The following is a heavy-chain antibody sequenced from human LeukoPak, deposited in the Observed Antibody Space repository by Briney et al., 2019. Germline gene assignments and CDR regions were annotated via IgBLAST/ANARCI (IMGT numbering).Heavy chain of an antibody. CDR1: GSTFSSYS. Sequence: GGSLRLSCAASGSTFSSYSMNWVRQAPGKGLEWVSSISSSSSYIYYADSVKGRFTISRDNAKNSLYLQMNSLRAEDTAVYYCARVMGKLWFGELLTGDYYYGMDVWGKGTTVTVSS. V-gene: IGHV3-21*01. J-gene: IGHJ6*04. D-gene: IGHD3-10*01. CDR2: ISSSSSYI. CDR3: ARVMGKLWFGELLTGDYYYGMDV.